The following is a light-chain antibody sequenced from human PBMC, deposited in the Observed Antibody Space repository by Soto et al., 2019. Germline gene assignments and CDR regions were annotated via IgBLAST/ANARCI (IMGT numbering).Light chain of an antibody. CDR3: CSFAGLNTLL. V-gene: IGLV2-23*01. CDR1: SSDVGSYNL. J-gene: IGLJ2*01. Sequence: QSALTQPASVSGSPGQPITISCTGTSSDVGSYNLVSWYQQHPGKAPKLMIYEGSKRPSGVSNRFSGSKSGNTASLTISGLQAEDEADYYCCSFAGLNTLLFGGGTKLTVL. CDR2: EGS.